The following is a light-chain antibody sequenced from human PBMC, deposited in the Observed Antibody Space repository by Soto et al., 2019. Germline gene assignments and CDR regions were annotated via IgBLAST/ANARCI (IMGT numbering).Light chain of an antibody. CDR3: QQYYSTPPT. CDR2: GAS. CDR1: QSVSSNY. Sequence: LTLSPGTLSLSPGERAPLSCSASQSVSSNYLAWYQQKPGQAPRLLIYGASSRATGIPDRFSGSGSGTDFTLTISSLQAEDVAVYYCQQYYSTPPTFGQGTKVDIK. V-gene: IGKV3-20*01. J-gene: IGKJ1*01.